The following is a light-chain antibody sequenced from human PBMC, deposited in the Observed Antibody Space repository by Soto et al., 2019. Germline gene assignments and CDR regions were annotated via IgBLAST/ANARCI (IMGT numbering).Light chain of an antibody. V-gene: IGKV3-15*01. Sequence: EIVMKQSPATLSVSPGERATLSCRASQSFSSNLAWYQQKPGQAPRLLIYGASTRATGIPARFSGSGSGTEFTLTISSLQSEDFAVYYCQQYNNWPQTFGQGTKVDIK. CDR1: QSFSSN. CDR2: GAS. J-gene: IGKJ1*01. CDR3: QQYNNWPQT.